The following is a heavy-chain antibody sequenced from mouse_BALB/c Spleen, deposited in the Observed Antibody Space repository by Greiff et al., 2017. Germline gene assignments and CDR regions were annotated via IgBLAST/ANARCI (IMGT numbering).Heavy chain of an antibody. J-gene: IGHJ4*01. V-gene: IGHV1-69*01. Sequence: QVQLQQPGAELVMPGASVKMSCKASGYTFTDYWMHWVKQRPGQGLEWIGAIDTSDSYTSYNQKFKGKATLTVDESSSTAYMQLSSLTSEDSAVYYCARGYYGNYGAMDYWGQGTSVTVSS. CDR1: GYTFTDYW. CDR3: ARGYYGNYGAMDY. D-gene: IGHD2-1*01. CDR2: IDTSDSYT.